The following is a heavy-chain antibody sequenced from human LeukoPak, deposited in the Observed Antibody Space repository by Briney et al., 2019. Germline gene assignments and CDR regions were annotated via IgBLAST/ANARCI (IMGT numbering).Heavy chain of an antibody. CDR3: ARHRDILSGYLKWTRRGAPSTPFDY. CDR1: GGSISSSTYY. D-gene: IGHD3-9*01. CDR2: IYYSGST. Sequence: SETLSLTFTVSGGSISSSTYYWGWIRQPPGKGLEWVGSIYYSGSTYYNPSLKSRVTISVDTSKNQFSLKLSSVTAADTAVYYCARHRDILSGYLKWTRRGAPSTPFDYWGQGTLVTVSS. V-gene: IGHV4-39*01. J-gene: IGHJ4*02.